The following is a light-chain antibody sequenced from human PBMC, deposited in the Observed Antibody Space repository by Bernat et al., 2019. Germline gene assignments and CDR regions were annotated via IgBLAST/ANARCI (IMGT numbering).Light chain of an antibody. V-gene: IGLV1-44*01. CDR2: SNN. CDR3: AERDDSLNAVV. Sequence: QSVLTQPPSASVTPGQRVTISCSGSSSNIGINTVNWFQQLPGTGPKLLIFSNNQRPSGVPDRFSGSKSGTSASLAISGLQSEDEADYYCAERDDSLNAVVFGGGTKLTVL. J-gene: IGLJ2*01. CDR1: SSNIGINT.